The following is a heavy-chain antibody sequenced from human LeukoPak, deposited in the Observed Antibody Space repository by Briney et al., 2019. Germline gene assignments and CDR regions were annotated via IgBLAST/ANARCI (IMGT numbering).Heavy chain of an antibody. CDR2: INTRGGST. CDR3: ARDPPTDSSGYVFDP. V-gene: IGHV1-46*01. J-gene: IGHJ5*02. Sequence: ASVKVSCKASGYIFTNYYMHWVRQVPGQGLEWMGIINTRGGSTSYAQKFQGRVNMTRDMSTSTVCMELSSLRSEDTAVYYCARDPPTDSSGYVFDPWGQGTLVTVSS. CDR1: GYIFTNYY. D-gene: IGHD3-22*01.